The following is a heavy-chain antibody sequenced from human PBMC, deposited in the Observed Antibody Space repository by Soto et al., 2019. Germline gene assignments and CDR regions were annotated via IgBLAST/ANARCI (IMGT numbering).Heavy chain of an antibody. Sequence: QVQLVESGGGVVQPGRSLRLSCADSTFTLSTYGMHWVRQAPGKGLEWVAVISYDGNNKYYADSVKGRFTISRDNSRNTLSLQMNSMTTEDTAVYYCARGAEYQVLSRDYVYGMDVWGQVIMFTVSS. CDR3: ARGAEYQVLSRDYVYGMDV. D-gene: IGHD2-2*01. J-gene: IGHJ6*02. V-gene: IGHV3-30*03. CDR1: TFTLSTYG. CDR2: ISYDGNNK.